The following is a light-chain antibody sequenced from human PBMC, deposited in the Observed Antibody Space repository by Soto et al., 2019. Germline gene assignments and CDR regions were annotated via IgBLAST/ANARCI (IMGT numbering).Light chain of an antibody. CDR1: QSVSRY. CDR3: QQFDTSPYT. Sequence: VLTQSPGTLSLSPGERATLSCRASQSVSRYLVWYQQKPGQAPRLLIYGASSRASGIPDRFSCSGSGTDFTLTINRLGPEDSAVYYCQQFDTSPYTFGQGTKLEIK. CDR2: GAS. V-gene: IGKV3-20*01. J-gene: IGKJ2*01.